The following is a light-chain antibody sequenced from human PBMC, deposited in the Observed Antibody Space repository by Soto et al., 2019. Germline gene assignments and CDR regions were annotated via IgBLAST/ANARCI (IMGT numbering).Light chain of an antibody. CDR1: QSVNTY. CDR2: AAT. Sequence: DIQMTQSPSSLSASVGDRVTITCRASQSVNTYLNWYQKRQGKAPKLLIYAATSLQSGVPPRFSGSGSATDCNLTIRGLQPEDFATYYCQQSHHTPYTFGLGTMLEVK. CDR3: QQSHHTPYT. J-gene: IGKJ2*01. V-gene: IGKV1-39*01.